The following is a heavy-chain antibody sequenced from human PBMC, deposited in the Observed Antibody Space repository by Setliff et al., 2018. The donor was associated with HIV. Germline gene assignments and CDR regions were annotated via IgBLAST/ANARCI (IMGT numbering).Heavy chain of an antibody. CDR1: GGSFSDYY. CDR3: ARDLVGKNYVDY. J-gene: IGHJ4*02. V-gene: IGHV4-34*01. Sequence: PSETLSLTCAVYGGSFSDYYWSWIRQPPGKGLEWIGEIYHSGSTIYNPPLKSRVTISVDTSKNQFSLKLSSVTAADTAVYYCARDLVGKNYVDYWGQGTLVTVSS. D-gene: IGHD3-16*01. CDR2: IYHSGST.